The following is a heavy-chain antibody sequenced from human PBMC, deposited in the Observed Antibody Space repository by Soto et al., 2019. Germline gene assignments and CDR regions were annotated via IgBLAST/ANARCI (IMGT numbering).Heavy chain of an antibody. CDR3: ARGGCSSTSCYGMDV. V-gene: IGHV1-2*04. CDR2: INPNSGCT. J-gene: IGHJ6*02. D-gene: IGHD2-2*01. Sequence: QVQLVQSGAEVKKPGASVKVSCKASGYTFTGYYMHWVRQGPGQGLEWMGWINPNSGCTNYAQKFQCWVTMTRDTSISTAYMELSRLRSDDTAVYYCARGGCSSTSCYGMDVWSQGTTVTVSS. CDR1: GYTFTGYY.